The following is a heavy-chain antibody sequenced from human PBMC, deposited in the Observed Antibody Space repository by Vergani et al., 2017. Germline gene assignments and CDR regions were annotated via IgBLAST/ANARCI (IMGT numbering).Heavy chain of an antibody. CDR3: ARDPLYSTTWPFLLLDMDV. Sequence: QVPLQESGPGLVNPSETLSLTCSVSGGSITNYYWSWIRQAAGKGVEWIGRFYTGGGTSYNPSLKSRVTISVDTSKNQFSLQLSSVTAADTAVYYCARDPLYSTTWPFLLLDMDVWGQGTTVTVSS. CDR2: FYTGGGT. D-gene: IGHD6-13*01. V-gene: IGHV4-4*07. CDR1: GGSITNYY. J-gene: IGHJ6*02.